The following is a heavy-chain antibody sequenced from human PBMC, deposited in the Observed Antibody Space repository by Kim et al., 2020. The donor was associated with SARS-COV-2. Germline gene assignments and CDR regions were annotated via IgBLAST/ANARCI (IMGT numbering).Heavy chain of an antibody. CDR1: GGSISSSSYY. V-gene: IGHV4-39*07. Sequence: SETLSLTCTVSGGSISSSSYYWGWIRQPPGKGLEWIGSIYYSGNTYYNPSLKSRVSMSLDTSKNQFSLRLSSVTAADTAVYYCARAGAVAATRGGSEIYYSGLDVWGQGTTVNVPS. CDR3: ARAGAVAATRGGSEIYYSGLDV. D-gene: IGHD2-15*01. CDR2: IYYSGNT. J-gene: IGHJ6*02.